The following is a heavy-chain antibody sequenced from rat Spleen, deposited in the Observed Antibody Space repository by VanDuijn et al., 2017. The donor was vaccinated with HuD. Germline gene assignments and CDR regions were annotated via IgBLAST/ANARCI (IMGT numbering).Heavy chain of an antibody. CDR1: GFTFSNYD. J-gene: IGHJ2*01. Sequence: EVQLVESGGGLVQPGRSLKLSCAASGFTFSNYDMAWVRQAPTKGLEWVASISPSGGSTYYRDSVKGRFTVSRDNAKSTLYLQMDSLRSEDTATYYCARHGTPLAGAYYFDYWGQGVMVTVSS. D-gene: IGHD1-4*01. CDR3: ARHGTPLAGAYYFDY. V-gene: IGHV5-25*01. CDR2: ISPSGGST.